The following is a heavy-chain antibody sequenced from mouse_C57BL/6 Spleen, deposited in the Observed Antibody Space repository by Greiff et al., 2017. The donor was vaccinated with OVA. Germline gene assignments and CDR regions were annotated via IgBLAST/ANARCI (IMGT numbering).Heavy chain of an antibody. CDR3: ASTVVEVFAY. J-gene: IGHJ3*01. Sequence: VQLKQSGAELVKPGASVKLSCTASGFNIKDYYMHWVKQRTAQGLEWIGRIDPEDGETKYAPKFQGKATITADTSSNTAYLQLSSLTSEDTAVYYCASTVVEVFAYWGQGTLVTVSA. CDR2: IDPEDGET. V-gene: IGHV14-2*01. CDR1: GFNIKDYY. D-gene: IGHD1-1*01.